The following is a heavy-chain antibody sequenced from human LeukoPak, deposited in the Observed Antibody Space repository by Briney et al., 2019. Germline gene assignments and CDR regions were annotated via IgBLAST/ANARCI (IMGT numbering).Heavy chain of an antibody. CDR2: INHSGST. CDR3: ARHRFPVGWYWSGYFQH. D-gene: IGHD6-19*01. Sequence: PSETLSLTCAVYGGSFSGYYWSWIRQPPGKGLEWIGEINHSGSTNYNPSLKSRVTISVDTSKNQFSLKLSSVTAADTAVYYCARHRFPVGWYWSGYFQHWGQGTLVTVSS. V-gene: IGHV4-34*01. J-gene: IGHJ1*01. CDR1: GGSFSGYY.